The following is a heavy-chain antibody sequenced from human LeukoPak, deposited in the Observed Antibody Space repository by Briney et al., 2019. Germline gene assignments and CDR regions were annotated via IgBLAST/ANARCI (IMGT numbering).Heavy chain of an antibody. CDR1: GFTFDDYA. D-gene: IGHD2-15*01. J-gene: IGHJ4*02. CDR2: ISWNSGSI. V-gene: IGHV3-9*03. CDR3: AKDSRRYCSWGSCYSGLDY. Sequence: GGSLRLSCAVSGFTFDDYAMHWVRQAPGKGLEWVSGISWNSGSIGYADSVKGRFTISRDNAKNYLYLQMNSLRAEDMALYYCAKDSRRYCSWGSCYSGLDYLGQGTLVTVSS.